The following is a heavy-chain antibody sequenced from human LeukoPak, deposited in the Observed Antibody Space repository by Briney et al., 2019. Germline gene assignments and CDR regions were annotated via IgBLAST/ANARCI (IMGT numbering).Heavy chain of an antibody. D-gene: IGHD6-13*01. Sequence: GGSLRLSCAASGFTFNSYGIHWVRQAPGKGLKWVAFIRYDGTNKYYADSVKGRFTLSRDNSKNTLYLQMNSLRAEDTAVYYCAKDFTTVRIAAAVHFDYWGQGTLVTVSS. J-gene: IGHJ4*02. CDR2: IRYDGTNK. CDR1: GFTFNSYG. CDR3: AKDFTTVRIAAAVHFDY. V-gene: IGHV3-30*02.